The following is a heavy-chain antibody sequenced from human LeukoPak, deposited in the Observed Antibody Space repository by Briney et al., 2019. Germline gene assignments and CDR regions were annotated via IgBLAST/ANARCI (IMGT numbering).Heavy chain of an antibody. D-gene: IGHD4-17*01. CDR3: ARDGSRTTVTTGAY. Sequence: ASVKVSCKASGYTFTGYYMHWVRQAPGQGLEWMGWINPNSGGTNYAQKFQGRVTMTRDTSISTAYMELSRLRSDDTAIYYCARDGSRTTVTTGAYWGQGTLVTVSS. CDR2: INPNSGGT. V-gene: IGHV1-2*02. J-gene: IGHJ4*02. CDR1: GYTFTGYY.